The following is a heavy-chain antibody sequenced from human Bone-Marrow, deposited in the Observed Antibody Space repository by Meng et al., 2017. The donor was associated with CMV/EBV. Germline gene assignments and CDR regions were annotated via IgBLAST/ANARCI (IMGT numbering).Heavy chain of an antibody. D-gene: IGHD6-25*01. CDR3: TRDVEEQRLLNWFDP. CDR1: GGSIIRNGGYY. J-gene: IGHJ5*02. CDR2: ISYTGST. Sequence: LHVQEPGPGLVQPSESLSLTCTVSGGSIIRNGGYYWGWIRQPPGKGLEWIGSISYTGSTYYNPSLESRVIMSVDTSKNQFSLKLTSVTAADTAMYYCTRDVEEQRLLNWFDPWGQGILVTVSS. V-gene: IGHV4-39*07.